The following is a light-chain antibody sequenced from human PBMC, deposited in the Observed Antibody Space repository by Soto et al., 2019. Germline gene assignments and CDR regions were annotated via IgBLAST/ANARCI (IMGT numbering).Light chain of an antibody. CDR3: QQFSSYPLT. Sequence: IVMTQSPATLSVSPGERATLCCRASQSISSNLAWYQQKPGQAPRLLMFRTSSRATGIPDRFSGGGSGTDFTLTISRLEPEDFAVYYCQQFSSYPLTFGGGTKVDIK. CDR1: QSISSN. CDR2: RTS. J-gene: IGKJ4*01. V-gene: IGKV3-20*01.